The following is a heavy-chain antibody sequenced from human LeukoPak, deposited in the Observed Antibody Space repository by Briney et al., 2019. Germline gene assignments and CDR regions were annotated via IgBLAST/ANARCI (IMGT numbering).Heavy chain of an antibody. CDR1: GYTFTSYY. CDR3: ARPVLPYYYYGMDV. J-gene: IGHJ6*02. Sequence: ASVKVSCKASGYTFTSYYMHWVRQAPGQGLEWMGWINTNTGNPTYAQGFTGRFVFSLDTSVSTAYLQISSLKAEDTAVYYCARPVLPYYYYGMDVWGQGTTVTVSS. CDR2: INTNTGNP. V-gene: IGHV7-4-1*02.